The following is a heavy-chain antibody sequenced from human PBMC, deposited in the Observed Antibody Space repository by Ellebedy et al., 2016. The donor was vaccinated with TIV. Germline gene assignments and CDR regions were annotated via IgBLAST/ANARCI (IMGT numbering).Heavy chain of an antibody. CDR1: EITLSNFW. CDR2: INSDGTTT. Sequence: GESLKISCAASEITLSNFWMHWVRQAPGKGLGWVSQINSDGTTTDYADSVKGRFTVSRDNAKNTLYQQMKSLRGEDTAVYYCARGGWDVDWGQGTLVTVSS. J-gene: IGHJ4*02. D-gene: IGHD6-19*01. V-gene: IGHV3-74*01. CDR3: ARGGWDVD.